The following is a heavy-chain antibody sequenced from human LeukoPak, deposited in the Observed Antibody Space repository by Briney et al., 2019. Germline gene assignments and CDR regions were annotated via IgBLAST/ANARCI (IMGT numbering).Heavy chain of an antibody. CDR3: ARGGWGNIGYRFSDWDFDL. V-gene: IGHV1-2*02. Sequence: ASLKVSCKASGYTFTGYYMHWVRQAPGQRLEWMGWINPNSGGTNYAQKFQGRDTMTRDTPISAAYMEMSRLRADDTPVYYCARGGWGNIGYRFSDWDFDLWGRGTLVTVSS. CDR1: GYTFTGYY. CDR2: INPNSGGT. D-gene: IGHD6-19*01. J-gene: IGHJ2*01.